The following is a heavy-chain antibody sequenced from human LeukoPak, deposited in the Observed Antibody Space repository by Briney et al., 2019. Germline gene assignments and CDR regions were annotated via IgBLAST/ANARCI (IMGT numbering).Heavy chain of an antibody. CDR3: ARDHDYVWGSYPEPYYFDY. J-gene: IGHJ4*02. D-gene: IGHD3-16*02. CDR2: ISWDGGST. V-gene: IGHV3-43D*03. Sequence: GGSLRLSCAASGFTFDDYAMHWVRQAPGKGLEWVSLISWDGGSTYYADSVKGRFTISRDNSKNSLYLQMNSLRAEDTAVYYCARDHDYVWGSYPEPYYFDYWGQGTLVTVSS. CDR1: GFTFDDYA.